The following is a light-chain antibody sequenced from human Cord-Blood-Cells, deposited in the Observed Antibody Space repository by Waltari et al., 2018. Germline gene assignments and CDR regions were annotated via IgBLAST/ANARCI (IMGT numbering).Light chain of an antibody. CDR1: QSLLHSNGYNY. J-gene: IGKJ1*01. CDR2: LGS. CDR3: MQALQTPWT. V-gene: IGKV2-28*01. Sequence: DIVMAQSPLSLPVTPGETASISCRSSQSLLHSNGYNYLDWYLQKPGQSPQLLIYLGSNRASGVHDRFSGSGSGTDFTLKISRVEAEDVGVYYCMQALQTPWTFGQGTKVEIE.